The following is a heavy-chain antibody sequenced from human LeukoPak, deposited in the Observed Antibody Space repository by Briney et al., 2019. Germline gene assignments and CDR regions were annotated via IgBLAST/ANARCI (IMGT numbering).Heavy chain of an antibody. J-gene: IGHJ4*02. CDR1: GXSISSYY. V-gene: IGHV4-4*07. D-gene: IGHD4-23*01. Sequence: SETLSLTWTVSGXSISSYYGSWIRQPAGKGLEWIGRIYTSGSTNYNPSLKSRVTMSVDTSKNQFSLKLGSVTAADTAVYYCARDREDYGGNSCLAYWGQGTLVTVSS. CDR2: IYTSGST. CDR3: ARDREDYGGNSCLAY.